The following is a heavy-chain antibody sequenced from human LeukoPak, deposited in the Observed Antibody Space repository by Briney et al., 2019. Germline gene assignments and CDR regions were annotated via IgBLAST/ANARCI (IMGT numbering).Heavy chain of an antibody. CDR3: ARGAFTMVRGAYDY. D-gene: IGHD3-10*01. Sequence: GGSLRLSCAASGLTFSSHAMSWVRQAPGKGLEWVSSISTSGGGTYYADSVKGRFTISRDNSKNTLYLQLNSLRDEDTAVFYCARGAFTMVRGAYDYWGQGTLVTVSS. J-gene: IGHJ4*02. V-gene: IGHV3-23*01. CDR2: ISTSGGGT. CDR1: GLTFSSHA.